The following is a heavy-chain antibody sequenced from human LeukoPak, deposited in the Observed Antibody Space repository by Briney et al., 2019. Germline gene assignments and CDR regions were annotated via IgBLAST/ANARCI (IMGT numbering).Heavy chain of an antibody. Sequence: QPGGSLRLSCAASGFTFSSYAMRWVRQAPGKGLEWISAISLGGGATYYADSVKGRFTISRDNSKNTLYLQMNSLGAEDTAIYYCAKVNGTYYFDFWGQGTLVTVSS. CDR3: AKVNGTYYFDF. V-gene: IGHV3-23*01. CDR2: ISLGGGAT. J-gene: IGHJ4*02. CDR1: GFTFSSYA.